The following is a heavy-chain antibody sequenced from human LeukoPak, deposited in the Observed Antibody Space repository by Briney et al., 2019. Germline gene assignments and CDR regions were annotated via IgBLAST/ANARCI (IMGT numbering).Heavy chain of an antibody. CDR1: GFTFRSFW. CDR3: VRGRGLDY. J-gene: IGHJ4*02. D-gene: IGHD3-10*01. V-gene: IGHV3-7*01. CDR2: IKQDGSEK. Sequence: PGGSLRLSCAASGFTFRSFWMSWVRQAPGKGLEWVANIKQDGSEKYYVDSVKGRFTISRDNAKNSLYLQMNSLRAEDTAVYYCVRGRGLDYWGQGTLVTVSS.